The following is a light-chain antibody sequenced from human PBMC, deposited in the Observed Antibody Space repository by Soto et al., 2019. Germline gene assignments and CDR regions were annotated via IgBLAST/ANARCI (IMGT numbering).Light chain of an antibody. V-gene: IGLV4-69*01. J-gene: IGLJ2*01. Sequence: QPVLTQSPSASASLGASVKLTCTLSSGHSSYAIAWHQQQPEKGPRYSMKVNSDGSHSKGDGIPDRFSGSSSGAERYFTISSLQSEDEADYYCQTWGTAYVLFGGGTKLTVL. CDR1: SGHSSYA. CDR3: QTWGTAYVL. CDR2: VNSDGSH.